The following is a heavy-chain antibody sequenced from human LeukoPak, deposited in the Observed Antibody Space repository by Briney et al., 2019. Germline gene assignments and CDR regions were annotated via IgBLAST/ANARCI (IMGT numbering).Heavy chain of an antibody. CDR3: ARHPDGSLSLDY. CDR1: GFTFSSYA. D-gene: IGHD1-26*01. CDR2: ISSSGGST. Sequence: GGSLRLSCAASGFTFSSYAMSWVRQAPGKGLEWVSAISSSGGSTYYADSVKGRFTVSRDNSKNTLYLQMNSLRAEDTAVYYCARHPDGSLSLDYWGQGTLVTVSS. V-gene: IGHV3-23*01. J-gene: IGHJ4*02.